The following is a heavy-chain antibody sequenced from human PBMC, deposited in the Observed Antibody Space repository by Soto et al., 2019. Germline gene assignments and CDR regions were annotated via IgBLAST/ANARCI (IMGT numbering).Heavy chain of an antibody. CDR1: GFTFSSYA. CDR2: ISGSGGST. V-gene: IGHV3-23*01. Sequence: GGSLRLSCAASGFTFSSYAMSWVRQAPGKGLEWVSAISGSGGSTYYADSVKGRFTISRDKSKNTLYLQMNSLRAEDTAVYYCAKDSPTAGDIVVVVAGSLFDYWGQGTLVTVSS. D-gene: IGHD2-15*01. CDR3: AKDSPTAGDIVVVVAGSLFDY. J-gene: IGHJ4*02.